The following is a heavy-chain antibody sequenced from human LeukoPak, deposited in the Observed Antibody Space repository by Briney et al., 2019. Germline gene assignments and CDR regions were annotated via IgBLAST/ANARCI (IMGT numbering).Heavy chain of an antibody. D-gene: IGHD6-19*01. V-gene: IGHV3-23*01. CDR3: AKDLESVAATLDY. Sequence: GGSLRLSCAASGFTFSTYAMSWVRQAPGKGLEWVSVISGSGGSAYYADSVKGRFTISRDYSKTTLYLQMNSLRAEDTAVYYCAKDLESVAATLDYWGQGTLVTVSS. CDR2: ISGSGGSA. CDR1: GFTFSTYA. J-gene: IGHJ4*02.